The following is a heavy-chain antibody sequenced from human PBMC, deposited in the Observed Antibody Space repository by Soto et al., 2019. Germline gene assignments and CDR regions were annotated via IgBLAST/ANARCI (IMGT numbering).Heavy chain of an antibody. CDR3: AADGGGRVRIDYGMDV. J-gene: IGHJ6*02. V-gene: IGHV1-58*01. Sequence: SVKVSCKASGFTFTSSAVQWVRQARGQRLEWIGWIVVGSGNTNYAQKFQERVTITRDMSTSTAYMELSSLISEDTAVYYCAADGGGRVRIDYGMDVWGQGTTVTVSS. CDR2: IVVGSGNT. CDR1: GFTFTSSA. D-gene: IGHD2-15*01.